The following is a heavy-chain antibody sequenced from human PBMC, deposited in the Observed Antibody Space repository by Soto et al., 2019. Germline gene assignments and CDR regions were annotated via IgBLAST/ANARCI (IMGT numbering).Heavy chain of an antibody. V-gene: IGHV4-59*08. CDR3: ARAYGLDAFDF. Sequence: SETLSLTCAVYGGNFSRYYWSWIRQHPGKGLEWIGYIFYSGSTNYNPSLKSRVTISVDTSKNQFSLKLSSVTAADTAVYYCARAYGLDAFDFWGQGTMVTVSS. CDR1: GGNFSRYY. D-gene: IGHD4-17*01. J-gene: IGHJ3*01. CDR2: IFYSGST.